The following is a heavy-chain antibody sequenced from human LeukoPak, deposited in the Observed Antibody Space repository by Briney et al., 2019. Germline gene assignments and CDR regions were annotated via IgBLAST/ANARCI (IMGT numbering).Heavy chain of an antibody. CDR2: INHSGST. Sequence: SETLSLTCAVYGRSFSGYYWSWIRQPPGKGLEWGGDINHSGSTTYNPSRKSPVTISVDTSKTQFSLKLSSVTAADTAVYYGARGLWKLELRDTYYFDYWGQGTLVTVSS. CDR1: GRSFSGYY. J-gene: IGHJ4*02. CDR3: ARGLWKLELRDTYYFDY. V-gene: IGHV4-34*01. D-gene: IGHD1-7*01.